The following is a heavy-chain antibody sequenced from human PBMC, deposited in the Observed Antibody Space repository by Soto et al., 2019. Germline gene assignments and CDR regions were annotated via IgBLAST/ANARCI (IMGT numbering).Heavy chain of an antibody. Sequence: ASVKVSCKASGYTFTGYYMHWVRQAPGQGLEWMGWINPNSGGTNYAQKFQGRVTMTRDTSISTAYMELSRLRSDDTAVYYCARRAAGDYYYGMDVWGQRTTVTVSS. CDR2: INPNSGGT. V-gene: IGHV1-2*02. CDR3: ARRAAGDYYYGMDV. D-gene: IGHD6-13*01. CDR1: GYTFTGYY. J-gene: IGHJ6*02.